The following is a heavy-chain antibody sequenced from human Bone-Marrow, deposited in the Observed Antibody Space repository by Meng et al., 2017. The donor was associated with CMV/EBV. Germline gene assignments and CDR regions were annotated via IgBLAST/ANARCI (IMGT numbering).Heavy chain of an antibody. J-gene: IGHJ3*02. V-gene: IGHV3-30*04. D-gene: IGHD1-14*01. CDR3: ARYHQLGAFDI. CDR1: GSTFGDYA. CDR2: ISYDGSNK. Sequence: GGSLRLSCTASGSTFGDYAMSWVRQAPGKGLEWVAVISYDGSNKYYADSVKGRFTISRDNSKNTLYLEMNSLRAEDTAVYYCARYHQLGAFDIWGQGTMVTVSS.